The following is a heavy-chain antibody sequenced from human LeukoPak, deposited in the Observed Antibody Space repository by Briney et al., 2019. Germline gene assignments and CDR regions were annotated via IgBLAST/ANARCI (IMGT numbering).Heavy chain of an antibody. CDR1: GGSFINYF. CDR3: ASVGYYGSSGYLEGRGGEWYFDL. D-gene: IGHD3-22*01. Sequence: PSETLCLTCAVPGGSFINYFWTWVRQTPGERLEWLGEINHSGRSNYSPSLVRRVTTSADTSTNKTSLMLSSVTAAEKTAYYCASVGYYGSSGYLEGRGGEWYFDLWGRGTLVTVSS. V-gene: IGHV4-34*01. CDR2: INHSGRS. J-gene: IGHJ2*01.